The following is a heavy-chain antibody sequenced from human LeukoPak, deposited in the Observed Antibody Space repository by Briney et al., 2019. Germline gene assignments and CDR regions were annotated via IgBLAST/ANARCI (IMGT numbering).Heavy chain of an antibody. D-gene: IGHD6-6*01. J-gene: IGHJ4*02. CDR2: IRGSGGSI. CDR1: GFTFSSYA. V-gene: IGHV3-23*01. Sequence: PGGSLRLSCAASGFTFSSYAMSWVRQAPGKGLEWVSAIRGSGGSIYYADSVKGRFTISRDNSKNTLYLQMNSLRAEDTAVYYCAKDVSIAASTAQDYWGQGTLVTVSS. CDR3: AKDVSIAASTAQDY.